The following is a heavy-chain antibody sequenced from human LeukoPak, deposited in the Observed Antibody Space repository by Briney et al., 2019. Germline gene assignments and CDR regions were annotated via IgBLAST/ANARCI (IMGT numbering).Heavy chain of an antibody. CDR3: ARDHGYSDILTGYYHLYYFDY. CDR2: INPNSGGT. D-gene: IGHD3-9*01. CDR1: GYTFTAYY. V-gene: IGHV1-2*02. Sequence: ASVKVSCKASGYTFTAYYLHWARQAPGQGLEWMGWINPNSGGTNYAQKFQGRVTMTSDTSISTAYMELSRLRSDDTAVYYCARDHGYSDILTGYYHLYYFDYWGQGTLVTVSS. J-gene: IGHJ4*02.